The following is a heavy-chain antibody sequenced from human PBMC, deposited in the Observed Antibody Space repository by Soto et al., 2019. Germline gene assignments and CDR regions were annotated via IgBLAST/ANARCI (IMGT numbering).Heavy chain of an antibody. CDR3: ARGGDIVLVPAAPRYYYYGMDV. D-gene: IGHD2-2*01. V-gene: IGHV1-8*01. J-gene: IGHJ6*02. CDR1: GYTFTSYD. CDR2: MNPNSGNT. Sequence: ASVKVSCKASGYTFTSYDINWVRQATGQGLEWMGWMNPNSGNTGYAQKFQGRVTMTRNTSISTAYMELSSLRSEDTAVHYCARGGDIVLVPAAPRYYYYGMDVWGQGTTVTVSS.